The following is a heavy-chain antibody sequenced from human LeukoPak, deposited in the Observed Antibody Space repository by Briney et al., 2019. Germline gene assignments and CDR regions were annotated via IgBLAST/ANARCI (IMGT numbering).Heavy chain of an antibody. V-gene: IGHV4-4*07. CDR1: GGSISSYY. CDR2: IYTSGST. CDR3: ARDLYGSGRGRPDV. Sequence: SETLSLTCTVSGGSISSYYWSWIRQPAGKGLEWIGRIYTSGSTNYNPSLKSRVTMSVDTSKNQFSLKLSSVTAADTAGYYCARDLYGSGRGRPDVWGKGTTVTVSS. D-gene: IGHD3-10*01. J-gene: IGHJ6*04.